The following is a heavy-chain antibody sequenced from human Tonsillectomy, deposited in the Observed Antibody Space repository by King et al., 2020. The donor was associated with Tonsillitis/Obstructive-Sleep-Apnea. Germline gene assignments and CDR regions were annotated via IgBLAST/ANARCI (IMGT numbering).Heavy chain of an antibody. CDR3: ATNPATRSYTSGWYYWYFDL. V-gene: IGHV4-39*01. CDR1: GGSISSSNYF. CDR2: IYYSGST. D-gene: IGHD6-19*01. Sequence: QLQESGPGLVKPSETLSLTCSVSGGSISSSNYFWGWLRQPPEKGLEWIGSIYYSGSTHYNPSLKSLVTISVDTSKNQFSLKLSSVTAADTAVYYCATNPATRSYTSGWYYWYFDLWGRGTLVTVSS. J-gene: IGHJ2*01.